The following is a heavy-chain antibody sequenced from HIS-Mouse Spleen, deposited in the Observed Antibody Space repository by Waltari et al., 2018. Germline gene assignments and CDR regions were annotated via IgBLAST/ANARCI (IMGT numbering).Heavy chain of an antibody. CDR2: IDWDDDK. CDR1: GFSLSTSGMC. CDR3: ARIAEGYTSGWYAFDY. Sequence: QVTLRESGPALVKPTQTLTLTCTFSGFSLSTSGMCVSWIRPPPGKALEWLARIDWDDDKYYSTSLKTRLTISRDTSKNQVVLTMTNMDPLDTATYYCARIAEGYTSGWYAFDYWGQGTLVTVCS. J-gene: IGHJ4*02. V-gene: IGHV2-70*15. D-gene: IGHD6-19*01.